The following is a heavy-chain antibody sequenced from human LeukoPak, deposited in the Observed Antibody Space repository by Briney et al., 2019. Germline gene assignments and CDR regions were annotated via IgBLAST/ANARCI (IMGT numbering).Heavy chain of an antibody. Sequence: GGSLRLSCAASGFTFSNYNMNWVRQAPGKGLEWVSCISSSSSYIYYADSLKGRFTISRDNAKNSLYLQMNSLRAEDTAVYYCAELGITTIGGVWGKGTTVTISS. CDR1: GFTFSNYN. CDR2: ISSSSSYI. V-gene: IGHV3-21*01. D-gene: IGHD3-10*02. J-gene: IGHJ6*04. CDR3: AELGITTIGGV.